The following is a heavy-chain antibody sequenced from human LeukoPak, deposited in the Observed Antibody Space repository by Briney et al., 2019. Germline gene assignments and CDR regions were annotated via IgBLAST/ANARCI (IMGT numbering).Heavy chain of an antibody. CDR1: GGSISSGDYY. Sequence: SQTLSLTCTVSGGSISSGDYYWSWIRQPPGKGLEWIGYIYYSGSTYYNPSLKSRVPISVDTSKNQFSLKLSSVTAADTAVYYCARHDFWSGRSFDYWGQGTLVTVSS. CDR3: ARHDFWSGRSFDY. V-gene: IGHV4-30-4*08. J-gene: IGHJ4*02. D-gene: IGHD3-3*01. CDR2: IYYSGST.